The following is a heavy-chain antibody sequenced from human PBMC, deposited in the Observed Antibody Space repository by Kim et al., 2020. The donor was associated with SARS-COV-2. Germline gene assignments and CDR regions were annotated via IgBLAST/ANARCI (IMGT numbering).Heavy chain of an antibody. V-gene: IGHV4-39*01. CDR1: GGSISSSSYY. D-gene: IGHD2-15*01. CDR2: IYYSGST. Sequence: SETLSLTCTVSGGSISSSSYYWGWIRQPPGKGLEWIGSIYYSGSTYYNPSLKSRVTISVDTSKNQFSLRLSSVTAANTAVYYCARHVDKGVVASTPRLFYYWGQGTLVTVSS. J-gene: IGHJ4*02. CDR3: ARHVDKGVVASTPRLFYY.